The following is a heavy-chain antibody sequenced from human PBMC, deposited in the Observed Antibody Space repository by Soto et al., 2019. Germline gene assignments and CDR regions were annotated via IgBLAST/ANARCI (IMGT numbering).Heavy chain of an antibody. D-gene: IGHD1-26*01. Sequence: QVQLVQSGAEVKKSGASVKVSCKASGYNFSDYFIQWLRQAPGQGLEWVAWINPKTAATNYAKKFKDRVTLTSDTSFSTAYLELTRLRPDDTAVYYCARIKWGLDYYSGMDVWGQGTAVTVSS. J-gene: IGHJ6*02. CDR2: INPKTAAT. CDR3: ARIKWGLDYYSGMDV. CDR1: GYNFSDYF. V-gene: IGHV1-2*02.